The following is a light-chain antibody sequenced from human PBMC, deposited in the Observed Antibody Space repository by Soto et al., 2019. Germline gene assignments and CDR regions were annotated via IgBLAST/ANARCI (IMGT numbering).Light chain of an antibody. CDR3: CSYAGSYTLV. Sequence: QSALTQPRSVSGSPGQSVTISCTGTSSDVGGYNYVSWYQQHPGQAPRLMIYDVTKRPSGVPDRFSGSKSGNTASLTISGLQAEDEAEYYCCSYAGSYTLVFGGGTQLT. J-gene: IGLJ2*01. CDR2: DVT. CDR1: SSDVGGYNY. V-gene: IGLV2-11*01.